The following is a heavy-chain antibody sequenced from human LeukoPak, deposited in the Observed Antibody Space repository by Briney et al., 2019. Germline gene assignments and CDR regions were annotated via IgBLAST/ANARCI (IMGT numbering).Heavy chain of an antibody. CDR2: IYYSGST. J-gene: IGHJ3*02. D-gene: IGHD3-22*01. CDR3: ATHSSGYDSGNDAFDI. Sequence: SQTLSLTCTVSGGSISSGDYYWSWIRQPPGRGLEWIGYIYYSGSTYYNPSLKSRVTISVDTSKNRFSLKLSSVTAADTAVYYCATHSSGYDSGNDAFDIWGQGTMVTVSS. V-gene: IGHV4-30-4*08. CDR1: GGSISSGDYY.